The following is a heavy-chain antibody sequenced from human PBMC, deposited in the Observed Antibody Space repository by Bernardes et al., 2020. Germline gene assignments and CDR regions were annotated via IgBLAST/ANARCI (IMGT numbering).Heavy chain of an antibody. CDR2: ISAYNGNT. Sequence: ASMKVSCKASGYTFTSYGISWVRQAPGQGLEWMGWISAYNGNTNYAQKLQGRVTMTTDTSTSTAYMELRSLRSDDTAVYYCARDGTVRGYYYYGMDVWGQGTTVNVSS. CDR3: ARDGTVRGYYYYGMDV. D-gene: IGHD1-1*01. J-gene: IGHJ6*02. CDR1: GYTFTSYG. V-gene: IGHV1-18*01.